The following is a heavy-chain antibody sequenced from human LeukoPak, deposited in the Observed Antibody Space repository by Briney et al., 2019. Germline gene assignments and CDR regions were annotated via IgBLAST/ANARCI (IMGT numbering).Heavy chain of an antibody. Sequence: GGSLRLSCAASGFTFSSYSMNWVRQAPGKGLEWVSSISSSSSYIYYADSVKGRFTISRDNAKNSLYLQMNSLRAEDTAVYYCARAAPTRTLIGSGADYWGQGIQVTVSS. CDR1: GFTFSSYS. J-gene: IGHJ4*02. D-gene: IGHD3-22*01. CDR2: ISSSSSYI. V-gene: IGHV3-21*01. CDR3: ARAAPTRTLIGSGADY.